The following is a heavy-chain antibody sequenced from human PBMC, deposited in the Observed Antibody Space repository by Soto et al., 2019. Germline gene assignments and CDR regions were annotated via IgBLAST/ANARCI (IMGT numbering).Heavy chain of an antibody. J-gene: IGHJ6*02. CDR2: IVPIFGTT. V-gene: IGHV1-69*12. CDR3: ARVEAVAGIYNYHGLDV. Sequence: QVQLVQSGAEVKKPGSSVKVSCKASGGTFSNYAISWVRQAPGQGLEWMGGIVPIFGTTYDAQKFQGRVTIIADDSTTTAYLELSSLRSEDTSMYYCARVEAVAGIYNYHGLDVWGQGTAVSVSS. D-gene: IGHD6-19*01. CDR1: GGTFSNYA.